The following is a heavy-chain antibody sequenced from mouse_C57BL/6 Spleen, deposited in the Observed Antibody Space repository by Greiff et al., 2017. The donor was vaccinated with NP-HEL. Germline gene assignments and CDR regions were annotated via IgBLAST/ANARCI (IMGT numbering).Heavy chain of an antibody. CDR3: ARSYDYGFAY. V-gene: IGHV7-3*01. Sequence: EVKLMESGGGLVQPGGSLSLSCAASGFTFTDYYMSWVRQPPGKALEWLGFIRNKANGYTTEYSASVKGRFTISRDNSQSILYLQMNALRAEDSATYYCARSYDYGFAYWGQGTLVTVSA. J-gene: IGHJ3*01. D-gene: IGHD2-4*01. CDR2: IRNKANGYTT. CDR1: GFTFTDYY.